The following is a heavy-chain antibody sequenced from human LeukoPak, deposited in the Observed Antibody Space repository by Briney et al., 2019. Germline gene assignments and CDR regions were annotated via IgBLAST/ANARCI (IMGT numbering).Heavy chain of an antibody. J-gene: IGHJ4*02. CDR2: ISWNSGSI. V-gene: IGHV3-9*01. CDR3: AKSRGDYYGSGSCFDY. Sequence: PGGSLRLSCAASGFTFDDYAMHWVRQAPGKGLEWVSGISWNSGSIGYADSVKGRFTISRDNAKNSLYLQRNSLRAEDTALYYCAKSRGDYYGSGSCFDYWGQGTLVIVSS. CDR1: GFTFDDYA. D-gene: IGHD3-10*01.